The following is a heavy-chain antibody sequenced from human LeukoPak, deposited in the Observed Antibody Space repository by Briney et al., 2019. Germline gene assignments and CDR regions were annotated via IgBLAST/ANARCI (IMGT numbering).Heavy chain of an antibody. CDR2: INSDGSST. CDR3: AGGDYEHQAY. V-gene: IGHV3-74*01. Sequence: GGSLRLSCAASGFTFSSYWMHWVRQAPGKGLMWVSRINSDGSSTSYADSVKGRFTISRDNAKNTLYLQMNSLRAEDTAVYYCAGGDYEHQAYWGQGTLVTVSS. CDR1: GFTFSSYW. J-gene: IGHJ4*02. D-gene: IGHD4-17*01.